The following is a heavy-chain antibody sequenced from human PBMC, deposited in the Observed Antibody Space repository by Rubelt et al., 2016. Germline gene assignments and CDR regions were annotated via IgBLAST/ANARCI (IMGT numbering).Heavy chain of an antibody. D-gene: IGHD3-3*01. Sequence: QVQLQESGPGLVKPSETLSLTCTVSGYSISSGYYWGWIRQPPGKGLEGMGSIYHSGSTYYNPSLKSGVTISVDTSTKLFSRKRASVTAAETAVYYGARSPSYYDVWSGPQGYWGQGTLVTVSS. CDR3: ARSPSYYDVWSGPQGY. CDR2: IYHSGST. CDR1: GYSISSGYY. V-gene: IGHV4-38-2*02. J-gene: IGHJ4*02.